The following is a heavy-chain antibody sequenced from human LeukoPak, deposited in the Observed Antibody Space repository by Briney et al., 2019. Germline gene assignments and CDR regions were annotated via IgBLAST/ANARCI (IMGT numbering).Heavy chain of an antibody. D-gene: IGHD6-13*01. Sequence: GGTLRLSCAVSGVTFSAYGMSWVRQSPGQGLEWVSGISANGSITFYARSVKGLFTISRANSKNTLYLQMNSLRAEDTAVYYCAKAGQGIPAAVLKYYFDYWGQGTLVTVSS. J-gene: IGHJ4*02. V-gene: IGHV3-23*01. CDR1: GVTFSAYG. CDR2: ISANGSIT. CDR3: AKAGQGIPAAVLKYYFDY.